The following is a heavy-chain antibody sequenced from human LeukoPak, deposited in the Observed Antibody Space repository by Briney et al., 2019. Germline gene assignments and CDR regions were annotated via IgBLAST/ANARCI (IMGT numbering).Heavy chain of an antibody. J-gene: IGHJ4*02. CDR1: GLTFSKYV. Sequence: GGSLRLSCAASGLTFSKYVMSWVRQAPGKGLDWVSSISSRSDTTYYADSVKGRFTISRDNSQNTLYLQMNGLRVDDTAVYYCSLTPRGDYWGQGTLVTVSS. CDR2: ISSRSDTT. D-gene: IGHD1-14*01. V-gene: IGHV3-23*01. CDR3: SLTPRGDY.